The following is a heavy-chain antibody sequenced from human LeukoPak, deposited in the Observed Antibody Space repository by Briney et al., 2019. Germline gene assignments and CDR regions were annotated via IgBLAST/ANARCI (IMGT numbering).Heavy chain of an antibody. CDR1: GFTFHAYS. CDR3: VRDYVYAFDI. V-gene: IGHV3-48*01. CDR2: IRSRDGIV. Sequence: PGGSLRLSCVASGFTFHAYSMNWARQAPGKGLEWISYIRSRDGIVSYADSVKGRFTISTDTAKSSLFLQMNGLSADDTAVYYCVRDYVYAFDIWGQVTMVTVSS. D-gene: IGHD3-16*01. J-gene: IGHJ3*02.